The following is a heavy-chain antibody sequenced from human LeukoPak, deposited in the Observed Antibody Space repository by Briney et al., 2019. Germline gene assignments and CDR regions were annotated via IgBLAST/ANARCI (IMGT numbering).Heavy chain of an antibody. CDR1: GFTFRSYS. Sequence: GGSLRLSCAASGFTFRSYSMNWVRQAPGKGLEWVSSISSSSSYIYYADSVKGRFTISRDNAKNSLYLQMNSLRAEDTAVYYCARRYLGYCSSTSCYLDYWGQGTLVTVSS. V-gene: IGHV3-21*01. J-gene: IGHJ4*02. CDR3: ARRYLGYCSSTSCYLDY. CDR2: ISSSSSYI. D-gene: IGHD2-2*01.